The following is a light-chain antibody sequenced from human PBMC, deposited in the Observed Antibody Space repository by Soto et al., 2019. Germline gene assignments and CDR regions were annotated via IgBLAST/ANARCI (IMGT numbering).Light chain of an antibody. Sequence: DIQMAQSPATLSATSGDRVTITCRASQSISSWLAWYQHKPGKAPKLLIYDASNLDRGVPSRFSGSGSGTEFSLTISNLQPDDCATYYCQQYENYWTFGQGTKVDIK. V-gene: IGKV1-5*01. CDR2: DAS. J-gene: IGKJ1*01. CDR3: QQYENYWT. CDR1: QSISSW.